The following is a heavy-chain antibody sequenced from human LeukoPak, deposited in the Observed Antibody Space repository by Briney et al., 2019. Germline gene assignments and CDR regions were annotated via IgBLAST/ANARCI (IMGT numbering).Heavy chain of an antibody. CDR3: ARGRGFYDSSGYYLHFDY. CDR2: INHSGST. Sequence: SETLSLTCAVYGGSFSGYYWSWIRQPPGRGLEWIGEINHSGSTNYNPSLKSRVTISVDTSKNQFSLKLSSVTAADTAVYYCARGRGFYDSSGYYLHFDYWGQGTLVTVSS. V-gene: IGHV4-34*01. J-gene: IGHJ4*02. CDR1: GGSFSGYY. D-gene: IGHD3-22*01.